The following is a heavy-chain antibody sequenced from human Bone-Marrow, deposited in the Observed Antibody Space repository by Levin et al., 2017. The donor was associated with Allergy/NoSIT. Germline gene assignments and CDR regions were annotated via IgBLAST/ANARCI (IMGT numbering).Heavy chain of an antibody. D-gene: IGHD5-24*01. V-gene: IGHV3-15*01. Sequence: GGSLRLSCAASGFTFSNAWMSWVRQAPGKGLEWVGRIKSKTDGGTTDYAAPVKGRFTISRDDSKNTLYLQMNSLKTEDTAVYYCTTRWLQAATIDYWGQGTLVTVSS. CDR3: TTRWLQAATIDY. CDR2: IKSKTDGGTT. CDR1: GFTFSNAW. J-gene: IGHJ4*02.